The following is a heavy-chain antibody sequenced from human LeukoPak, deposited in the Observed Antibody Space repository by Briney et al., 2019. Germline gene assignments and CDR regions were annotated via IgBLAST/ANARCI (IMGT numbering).Heavy chain of an antibody. V-gene: IGHV1-8*01. CDR2: MNPNSGNT. D-gene: IGHD5-12*01. CDR1: GYTFTSYD. CDR3: ARDKRGPSDY. J-gene: IGHJ4*02. Sequence: GASVKVSCKASGYTFTSYDINWVRQATGQGLEWMGWMNPNSGNTGYAQKFQGRVTMTTDTSTSTAYMELRSLRSDDTAVYYCARDKRGPSDYWGQGTLVTVSS.